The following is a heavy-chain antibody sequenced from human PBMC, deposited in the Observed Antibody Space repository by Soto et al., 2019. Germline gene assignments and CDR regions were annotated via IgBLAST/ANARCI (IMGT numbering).Heavy chain of an antibody. V-gene: IGHV3-9*01. Sequence: EVQLVESGGALVQPGRSLRLSCAASGFTFDDYAMHWVRQAPGKGPEWVSGISWNSASIGYADSVKGRFTISRDNAKKYLYLQMNSLKAEDTAVYFCAKDFTTMVRMCDYWGQGTLVTVSS. CDR3: AKDFTTMVRMCDY. J-gene: IGHJ4*02. CDR2: ISWNSASI. D-gene: IGHD5-18*01. CDR1: GFTFDDYA.